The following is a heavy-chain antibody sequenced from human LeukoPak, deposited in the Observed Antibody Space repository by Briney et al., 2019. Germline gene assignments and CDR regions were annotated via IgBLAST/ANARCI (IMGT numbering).Heavy chain of an antibody. V-gene: IGHV3-30-3*01. Sequence: GGSLRLSCAASGFTFSSYWMSWVRQAPGKGLEWVAVISYDGSNKYYADSVKGRFTISRDNSKNTLYLQMNSLRAEDTAVYYCAREIRIAVADTHWGQGTLVTVSS. D-gene: IGHD6-19*01. CDR1: GFTFSSYW. J-gene: IGHJ4*02. CDR3: AREIRIAVADTH. CDR2: ISYDGSNK.